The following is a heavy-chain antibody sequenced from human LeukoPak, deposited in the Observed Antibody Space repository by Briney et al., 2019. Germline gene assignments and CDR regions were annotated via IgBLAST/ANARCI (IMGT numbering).Heavy chain of an antibody. V-gene: IGHV3-53*01. CDR3: ARDAVLGSGSDN. CDR2: IYSDGST. CDR1: GFTVSSNY. Sequence: GGSLRLSCAASGFTVSSNYMSWVRQAPGKGLEWVSVIYSDGSTYYADSVKGRFTISRGNSKNTLYLQMNNLRAEDTAVYYCARDAVLGSGSDNWGQGTLVTVSS. J-gene: IGHJ4*02. D-gene: IGHD3-10*01.